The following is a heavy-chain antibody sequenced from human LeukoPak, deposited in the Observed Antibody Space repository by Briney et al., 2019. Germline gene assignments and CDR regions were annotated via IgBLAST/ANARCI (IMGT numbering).Heavy chain of an antibody. CDR3: AKEDTAMVYYYYGMDV. CDR1: GFTFSSYA. D-gene: IGHD5-18*01. Sequence: GGSLRLSCAASGFTFSSYAMSWVRQAPGKGLEWVSAISGSGGSTYYADSVKGRFTISRDNSKNTLYLQMNSLRAEDTAVYYRAKEDTAMVYYYYGMDVWGQGTTVTVSS. V-gene: IGHV3-23*01. CDR2: ISGSGGST. J-gene: IGHJ6*02.